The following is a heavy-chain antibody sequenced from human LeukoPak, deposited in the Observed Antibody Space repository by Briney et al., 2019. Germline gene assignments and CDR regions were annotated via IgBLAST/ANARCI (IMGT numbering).Heavy chain of an antibody. CDR2: VYYIGST. Sequence: SETLSLTCTVSGGSISTDYWSWIRQPPGKGLEWIGYVYYIGSTNYNPSLRGRVTISVDRSRNRFSLKLSSMSAADTAVYYCARSKGSSWSYYFDYWGQGSMVTVSS. J-gene: IGHJ4*02. CDR3: ARSKGSSWSYYFDY. V-gene: IGHV4-59*08. CDR1: GGSISTDY. D-gene: IGHD6-13*01.